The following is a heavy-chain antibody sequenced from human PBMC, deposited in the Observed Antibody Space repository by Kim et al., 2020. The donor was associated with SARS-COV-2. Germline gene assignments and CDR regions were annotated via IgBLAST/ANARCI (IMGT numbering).Heavy chain of an antibody. CDR3: ARVGVDITMVRGVRNRNWFDP. Sequence: GGSLRLSCAASGFTFSDYYMSWIRQAPGKGLEWVSYISSSSSYTNYADSVKGRFTISRDNAKNSLYLQMNSLRAEDTAVYYCARVGVDITMVRGVRNRNWFDPWGQGTLVTVSS. CDR1: GFTFSDYY. V-gene: IGHV3-11*06. J-gene: IGHJ5*02. D-gene: IGHD3-10*01. CDR2: ISSSSSYT.